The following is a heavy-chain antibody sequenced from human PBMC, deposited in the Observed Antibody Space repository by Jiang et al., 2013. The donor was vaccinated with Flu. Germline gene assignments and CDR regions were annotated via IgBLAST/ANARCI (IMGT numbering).Heavy chain of an antibody. CDR1: GDSFRDYT. D-gene: IGHD1/OR15-1a*01. CDR3: ARGLEQRGRTTTAPRD. CDR2: LVPKFRSA. V-gene: IGHV1-69*01. J-gene: IGHJ4*02. Sequence: SGAEVKKPGSSVKVSCWASGDSFRDYTIGWVRQAPGQGLEWMGGLVPKFRSANYAQKFQGRVTITADGSMTTIYMELSNLRYEDTAFYYCARGLEQRGRTTTAPRDWGQGTLVTVSS.